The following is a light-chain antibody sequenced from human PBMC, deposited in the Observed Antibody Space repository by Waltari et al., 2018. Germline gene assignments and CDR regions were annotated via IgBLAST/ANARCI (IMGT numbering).Light chain of an antibody. CDR2: EVN. J-gene: IGLJ1*01. CDR1: RHDVGGYNF. Sequence: QSALPQPPSASGSPGQSATISCAGTRHDVGGYNFFSWYQQHPGKAPKLMIFEVNQRPSGVPDRFSGSKSGNTASLTVSGLQAEDEADYYCCSYAGSNYFYVFGTGTKVTVL. V-gene: IGLV2-8*01. CDR3: CSYAGSNYFYV.